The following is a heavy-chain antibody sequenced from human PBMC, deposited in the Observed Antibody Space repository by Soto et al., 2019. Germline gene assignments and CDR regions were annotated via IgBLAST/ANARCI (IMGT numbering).Heavy chain of an antibody. J-gene: IGHJ4*02. Sequence: QVHLVQSGAEVKKPGASVKVSCKGSGYTFTSYGITWVRQAPGQGLEWMGWISAHNGNTDYAQKLQGRVTVTRDTSTSTAYMELMSVRSDDTAVYYCARGRYGDYWGQGALVTVSS. D-gene: IGHD1-1*01. V-gene: IGHV1-18*01. CDR2: ISAHNGNT. CDR3: ARGRYGDY. CDR1: GYTFTSYG.